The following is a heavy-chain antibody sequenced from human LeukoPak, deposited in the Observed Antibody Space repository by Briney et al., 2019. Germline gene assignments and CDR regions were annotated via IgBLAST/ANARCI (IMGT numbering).Heavy chain of an antibody. V-gene: IGHV1-69-2*01. CDR1: GYTFTDYY. Sequence: GATVKISCKASGYTFTDYYMHWVQQAPGKGLEWMGRVDPEDGETIYAEKFQGRVTITADTSTDTAYMELSSLRSEDTAVYYCATNLDLVVVPAAWRDNWFDPWGQGTLVTVSS. CDR2: VDPEDGET. J-gene: IGHJ5*02. CDR3: ATNLDLVVVPAAWRDNWFDP. D-gene: IGHD2-2*03.